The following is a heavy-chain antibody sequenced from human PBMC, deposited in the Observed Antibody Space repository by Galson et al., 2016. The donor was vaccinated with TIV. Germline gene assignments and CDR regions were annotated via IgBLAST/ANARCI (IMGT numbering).Heavy chain of an antibody. CDR3: ARCWGNDNVFTGPILWGMDV. D-gene: IGHD3-9*01. J-gene: IGHJ6*02. CDR1: GASVSTHF. Sequence: SETLSLTCAVSGASVSTHFWNWIRQAPGKGLEWIGYISVNGTTSCNPSLRGRGAISLDTSKNQFSLKVTSVAAEDTAVYYCARCWGNDNVFTGPILWGMDVWGQGTSVTVSS. V-gene: IGHV4-59*02. CDR2: ISVNGTT.